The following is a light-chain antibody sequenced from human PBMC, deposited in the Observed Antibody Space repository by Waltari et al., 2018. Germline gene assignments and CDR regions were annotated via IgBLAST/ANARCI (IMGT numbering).Light chain of an antibody. CDR2: DVN. CDR1: SSDIDHYKS. CDR3: SSYVSSN. J-gene: IGLJ1*01. Sequence: HSALTQPASVSGSPGQSITISCTGISSDIDHYKSVSWYQQHPGKAPKLIIYDVNVRPSRVSNRFSVSKSGNTASLTISGLQADDEADYYCSSYVSSNFGSGTKVTVL. V-gene: IGLV2-14*03.